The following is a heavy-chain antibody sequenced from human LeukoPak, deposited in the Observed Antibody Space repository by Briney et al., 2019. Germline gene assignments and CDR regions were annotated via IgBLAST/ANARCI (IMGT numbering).Heavy chain of an antibody. Sequence: ASVKVSCKASGYTFTSYAMHWVRQDPGQRLEWMGWINAGNGNTKYSQKFQGRVTITRDTSASTAYMELSSLRSEDTAVYYCAREGLKNSGFDYWGQGTLVTVSS. CDR2: INAGNGNT. CDR3: AREGLKNSGFDY. J-gene: IGHJ4*02. CDR1: GYTFTSYA. V-gene: IGHV1-3*01. D-gene: IGHD4-23*01.